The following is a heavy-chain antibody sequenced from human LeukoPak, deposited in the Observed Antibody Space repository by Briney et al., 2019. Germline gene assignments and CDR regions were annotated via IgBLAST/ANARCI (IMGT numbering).Heavy chain of an antibody. V-gene: IGHV4-39*07. CDR2: ISYSGTT. CDR1: GDSISGNNCY. D-gene: IGHD6-19*01. Sequence: SETLSLTCTVSGDSISGNNCYWAWIRQPPGKGLDYIASISYSGTTYYNASLRSRVTMSVDTSKNQFSLKLSSVTAADAAVYYCARNRWLYYMDVWGKGTTVTISS. CDR3: ARNRWLYYMDV. J-gene: IGHJ6*03.